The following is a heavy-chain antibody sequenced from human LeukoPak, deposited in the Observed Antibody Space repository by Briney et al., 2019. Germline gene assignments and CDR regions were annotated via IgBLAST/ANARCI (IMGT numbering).Heavy chain of an antibody. D-gene: IGHD2-8*01. CDR1: GFTFSNYW. Sequence: PGGSLRLSCAASGFTFSNYWMHWVRQAPGKGLVWVSRINPDGSSTDYADSVKGRFTISRDNARNTLYLQMNSLRVEDTAIYYSVRGTNDWTGIDYWGQGTLVTVSS. CDR3: VRGTNDWTGIDY. V-gene: IGHV3-74*01. J-gene: IGHJ4*02. CDR2: INPDGSST.